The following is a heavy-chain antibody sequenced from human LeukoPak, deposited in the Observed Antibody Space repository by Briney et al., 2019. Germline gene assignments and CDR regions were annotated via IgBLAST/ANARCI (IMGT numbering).Heavy chain of an antibody. V-gene: IGHV4-34*01. Sequence: SETLSLTCAVYGGSFSGYYWSWIRQPPGKGLEWIGKINHSGSTNYNPSLKSRVTISVDTSKNQFSLKLSSVTAEDTAVYYCARSRVSSGYYYYYYGMDVWGQGTTVTVSS. D-gene: IGHD3-22*01. CDR3: ARSRVSSGYYYYYYGMDV. CDR2: INHSGST. CDR1: GGSFSGYY. J-gene: IGHJ6*02.